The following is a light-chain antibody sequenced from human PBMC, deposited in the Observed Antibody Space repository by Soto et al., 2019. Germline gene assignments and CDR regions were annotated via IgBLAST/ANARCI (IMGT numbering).Light chain of an antibody. V-gene: IGLV2-11*01. CDR1: SSDVGGYNY. J-gene: IGLJ1*01. Sequence: QSVLTQPRSGSGSPGQSVTISCTGTSSDVGGYNYVSWYQQHPGKAHKLMIYDVSKRPSGVPDRFSGSKSGNTASLTISGLQAEDEADYYCCSYAGSYPYVFGTGTKVTV. CDR2: DVS. CDR3: CSYAGSYPYV.